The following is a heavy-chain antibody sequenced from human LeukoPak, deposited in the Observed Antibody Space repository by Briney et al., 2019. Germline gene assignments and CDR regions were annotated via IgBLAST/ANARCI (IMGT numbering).Heavy chain of an antibody. V-gene: IGHV3-48*03. Sequence: GRSLRLSCAASGFTFSSYAMHWVRQAPGKGLEWVSYISRSGSTVYYADSVKGRFTISRDNAKNSLYLQMNSLRDEDTAVYYCARDTLVYADSPDAFDIWGQGTMVTVSS. CDR1: GFTFSSYA. CDR3: ARDTLVYADSPDAFDI. D-gene: IGHD4-17*01. J-gene: IGHJ3*02. CDR2: ISRSGSTV.